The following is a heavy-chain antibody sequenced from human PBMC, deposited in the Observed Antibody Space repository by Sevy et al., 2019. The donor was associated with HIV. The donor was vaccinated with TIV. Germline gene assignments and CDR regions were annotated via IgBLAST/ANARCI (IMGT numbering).Heavy chain of an antibody. CDR3: TTMEYYHNVIGYSSGDY. CDR2: FDPEDGET. Sequence: ASVKVSCKVSGYNLSKLSMHWVRQARGKGLEWMGGFDPEDGETIYAQKFQDRVTMTEDTSTDTAYMELSSLRSEDTAIYYCTTMEYYHNVIGYSSGDYWGQGTLVTVSS. V-gene: IGHV1-24*01. D-gene: IGHD3-22*01. J-gene: IGHJ4*02. CDR1: GYNLSKLS.